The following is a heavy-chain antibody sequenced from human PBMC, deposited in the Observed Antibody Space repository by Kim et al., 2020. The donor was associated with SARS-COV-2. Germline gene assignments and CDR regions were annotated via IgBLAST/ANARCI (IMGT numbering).Heavy chain of an antibody. V-gene: IGHV3-74*01. CDR2: INSDGSST. CDR1: GFTFSRYW. CDR3: ARGRGYCSGGSCYSDYYYYGMDV. D-gene: IGHD2-15*01. Sequence: GGSLRLSCAASGFTFSRYWMHWVRQAPGKGLVWVSRINSDGSSTTYADSVKGRFTISRDNAKNTLYLQMNSLRAEDTAVYYCARGRGYCSGGSCYSDYYYYGMDVWGQGTTVTVSS. J-gene: IGHJ6*02.